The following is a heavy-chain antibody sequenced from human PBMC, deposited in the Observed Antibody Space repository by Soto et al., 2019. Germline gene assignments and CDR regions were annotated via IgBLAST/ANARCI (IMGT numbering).Heavy chain of an antibody. CDR1: GGSVNIATDY. D-gene: IGHD2-21*01. V-gene: IGHV4-61*01. CDR3: TRGGDAYKNGH. J-gene: IGHJ4*02. CDR2: IHYSGST. Sequence: QVQLQESGPGLVKLSETLYLTCTVPGGSVNIATDYWSWIRQPPGKGLEWIGFIHYSGSTNYNPSLKSRFTMSVDTSKNQFSLKLTSVNAADTAVYYCTRGGDAYKNGHWGQGTLVTVSS.